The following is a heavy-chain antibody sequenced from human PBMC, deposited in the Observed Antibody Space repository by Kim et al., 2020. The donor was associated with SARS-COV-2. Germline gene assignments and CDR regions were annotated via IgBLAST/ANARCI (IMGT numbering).Heavy chain of an antibody. J-gene: IGHJ6*02. V-gene: IGHV4-59*13. D-gene: IGHD3-3*01. CDR1: GGSISSYY. CDR3: ARHYEFDYYYGMDV. Sequence: SETLSLTCTVSGGSISSYYWSWIRQPPGTGLEWIGYIYYSGSTNYNPSLKSRVTISVDTCKNQFSLKLSSVTAADTAVYYCARHYEFDYYYGMDVWGQGTTVTVSS. CDR2: IYYSGST.